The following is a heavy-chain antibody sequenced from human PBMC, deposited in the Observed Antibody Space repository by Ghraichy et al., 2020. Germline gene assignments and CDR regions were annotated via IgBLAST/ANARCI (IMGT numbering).Heavy chain of an antibody. Sequence: LSLTCLRSGFHLSKYGMHWVRQAPGKGLEWVAIIWADGSDRRYADSVRGRSTLTRDDSRNTLYLEMSRLRDEDTAVYYCSTAGQTSSNCCYALDICGLGTLFNVSS. J-gene: IGHJ3*02. CDR2: IWADGSDR. V-gene: IGHV3-33*03. CDR3: STAGQTSSNCCYALDI. D-gene: IGHD6-6*01. CDR1: GFHLSKYG.